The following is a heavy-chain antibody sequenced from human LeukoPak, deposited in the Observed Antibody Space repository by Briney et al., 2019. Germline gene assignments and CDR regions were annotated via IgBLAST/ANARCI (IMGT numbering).Heavy chain of an antibody. CDR2: INPNSGGT. V-gene: IGHV1-2*02. CDR3: ASHFIAVAGTRPDY. D-gene: IGHD6-19*01. CDR1: GYTFTGYY. Sequence: ASVKVSCTASGYTFTGYYMHWVRQAPAQGLEWMGWINPNSGGTNYAQKFQGRVTMTRDTSISTAYMELSRLRSDDTAVYYCASHFIAVAGTRPDYWGQGTLVTVSS. J-gene: IGHJ4*02.